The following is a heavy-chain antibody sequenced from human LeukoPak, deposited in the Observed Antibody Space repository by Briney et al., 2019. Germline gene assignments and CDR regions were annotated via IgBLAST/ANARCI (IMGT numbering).Heavy chain of an antibody. CDR2: IRSKAYGGTT. D-gene: IGHD1-26*01. CDR3: TRGRYSGSYWSYFDY. Sequence: GGSLRLSCTASGFTFGDYAMSWVRQAPGKGLEWVGFIRSKAYGGTTEYAASVEGRFTISRDDSKSIAYLQMNSLKTEDTAVYYCTRGRYSGSYWSYFDYWGQGTLVTVSS. V-gene: IGHV3-49*04. CDR1: GFTFGDYA. J-gene: IGHJ4*02.